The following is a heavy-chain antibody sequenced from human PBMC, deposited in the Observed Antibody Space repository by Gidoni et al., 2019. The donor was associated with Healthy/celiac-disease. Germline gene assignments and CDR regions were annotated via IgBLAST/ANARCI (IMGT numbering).Heavy chain of an antibody. V-gene: IGHV3-30*18. CDR2: ISYDGSNK. CDR3: AKDLWFSGSSLSTAEYYYYGMDV. Sequence: QVQLVESGGGVVQPGRSLRLSCAASGFTFSSYGMHWVRQAPGKGLEWVAVISYDGSNKYYADSVKGRFTISRDNSKNTLYLQMNSLRAEDTAVYYCAKDLWFSGSSLSTAEYYYYGMDVWGQGTTVTVSS. D-gene: IGHD6-13*01. CDR1: GFTFSSYG. J-gene: IGHJ6*02.